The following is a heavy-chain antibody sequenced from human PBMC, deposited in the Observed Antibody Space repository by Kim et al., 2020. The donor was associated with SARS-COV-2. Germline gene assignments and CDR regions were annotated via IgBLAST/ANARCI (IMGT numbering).Heavy chain of an antibody. CDR3: AKDSYDSSGYGYGMDV. CDR1: GFTFSSYG. CDR2: ISYDGSNK. J-gene: IGHJ6*02. D-gene: IGHD3-22*01. Sequence: GGSLRLSCAASGFTFSSYGMHWVRQAPGKGLEWVAVISYDGSNKYYADSVKGRFTISRDNSKNTLYLQMNSLRAEDTAVYYCAKDSYDSSGYGYGMDVWGQGTTVTVSS. V-gene: IGHV3-30*18.